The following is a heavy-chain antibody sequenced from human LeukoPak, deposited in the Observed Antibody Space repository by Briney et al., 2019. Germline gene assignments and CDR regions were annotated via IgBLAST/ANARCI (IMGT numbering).Heavy chain of an antibody. CDR2: ISYEGSNK. Sequence: PGGSLRLSCAASGFTFSSYAMHWVRQAPGKGLEWVAVISYEGSNKYNADSVKGRFTISRDNSKNTLYLQMNSLRTEDTAVYYCARIGSTAAAGPNNYWGQGTLVTVSS. J-gene: IGHJ4*02. CDR1: GFTFSSYA. D-gene: IGHD6-13*01. V-gene: IGHV3-30-3*01. CDR3: ARIGSTAAAGPNNY.